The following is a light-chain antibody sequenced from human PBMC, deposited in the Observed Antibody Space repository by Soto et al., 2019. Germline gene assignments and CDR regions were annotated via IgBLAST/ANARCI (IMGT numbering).Light chain of an antibody. Sequence: EIVLTQSPGTLSSSPGERATLSCRASESVSSNYLAWYQQRPGQAPRLLIYAASNRARGIPDRFGGSGSGTDLTLTVSRLEPEDFAVYYGQQYGSAPWTGGQGTKV. CDR3: QQYGSAPWT. CDR2: AAS. J-gene: IGKJ1*01. V-gene: IGKV3-20*01. CDR1: ESVSSNY.